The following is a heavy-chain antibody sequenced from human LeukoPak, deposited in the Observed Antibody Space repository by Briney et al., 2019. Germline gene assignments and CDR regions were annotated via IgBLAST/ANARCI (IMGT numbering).Heavy chain of an antibody. J-gene: IGHJ4*02. V-gene: IGHV3-30*02. CDR1: GFTFSSYG. Sequence: PGGSLRLSCAASGFTFSSYGMHWVRQAPGKGLEWVAFIRYDGTNRYYADSVKGRFTISRDNSKNTLYLQINSLRAEDTAVYYCARSCGGGSCYPDYWGQGTLVTVSS. D-gene: IGHD2-15*01. CDR3: ARSCGGGSCYPDY. CDR2: IRYDGTNR.